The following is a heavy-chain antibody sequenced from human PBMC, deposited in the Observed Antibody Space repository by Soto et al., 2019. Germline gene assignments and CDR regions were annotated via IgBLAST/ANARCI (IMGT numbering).Heavy chain of an antibody. CDR2: IIPIFGTA. CDR3: AGFLVRGVLGYFDY. CDR1: GGTFSSYA. J-gene: IGHJ4*02. D-gene: IGHD3-10*01. Sequence: SVKVSCKASGGTFSSYAISCVRQAPGQGLEWMGGIIPIFGTANYAQKFQGRVTITADESTSTAYMELSSLRSEDTAVYYCAGFLVRGVLGYFDYWGQGTLVTVSS. V-gene: IGHV1-69*13.